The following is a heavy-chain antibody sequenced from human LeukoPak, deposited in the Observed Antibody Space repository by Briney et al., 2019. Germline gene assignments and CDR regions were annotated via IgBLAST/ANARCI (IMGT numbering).Heavy chain of an antibody. CDR2: INPSSGDT. J-gene: IGHJ4*02. Sequence: LEASVKVSCKASGYTFTGYYILWVRQAPGQGLEWMGWINPSSGDTNYAQRFQDRVTMTRDTSISTAYMELSRLGSDDTAVYYCARDYGGLMATGDYWGQGTLVTVSS. V-gene: IGHV1-2*03. D-gene: IGHD5-24*01. CDR3: ARDYGGLMATGDY. CDR1: GYTFTGYY.